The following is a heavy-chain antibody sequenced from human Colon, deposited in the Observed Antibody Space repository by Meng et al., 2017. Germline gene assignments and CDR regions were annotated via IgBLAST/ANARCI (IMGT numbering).Heavy chain of an antibody. CDR3: TRGGLEPLDY. CDR2: ITPDGSAT. CDR1: GFTFSRYW. D-gene: IGHD3/OR15-3a*01. J-gene: IGHJ4*02. V-gene: IGHV3-74*01. Sequence: GESLKISCAASGFTFSRYWMHWVRQAPGKGLAWVSRITPDGSATDYADSVKGRFTMSRDNAKNTLYLQMNSLSGDDTAVYYCTRGGLEPLDYWGQGSLVTVSS.